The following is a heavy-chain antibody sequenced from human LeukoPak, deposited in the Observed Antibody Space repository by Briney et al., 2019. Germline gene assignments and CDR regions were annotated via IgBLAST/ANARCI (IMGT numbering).Heavy chain of an antibody. CDR1: GFAFSTYG. CDR2: IRHVGSNE. V-gene: IGHV3-30*02. CDR3: VKDWGVLPDYSADGFDI. D-gene: IGHD4-11*01. Sequence: GGSLRLSCAASGFAFSTYGMHWVRQAPDKGLEWVAFIRHVGSNEYYADSVRGRFAISRDNSQNTLHLQMNILRVEDTAVYYCVKDWGVLPDYSADGFDIWGPGTVVTVSS. J-gene: IGHJ3*02.